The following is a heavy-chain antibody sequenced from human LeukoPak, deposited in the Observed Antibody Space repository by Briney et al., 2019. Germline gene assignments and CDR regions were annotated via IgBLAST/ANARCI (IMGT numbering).Heavy chain of an antibody. D-gene: IGHD5-12*01. CDR2: IYTSGST. J-gene: IGHJ4*02. CDR1: GGSISSGSYY. V-gene: IGHV4-61*02. Sequence: SETLSLTWTVSGGSISSGSYYWSWIRQPAGKGLEWIGRIYTSGSTNYNPSLKSRVTISVDTSKNQFSLKLSSVTAADTAVYYCARVASAYDEYFDYWGQGTLVTVSS. CDR3: ARVASAYDEYFDY.